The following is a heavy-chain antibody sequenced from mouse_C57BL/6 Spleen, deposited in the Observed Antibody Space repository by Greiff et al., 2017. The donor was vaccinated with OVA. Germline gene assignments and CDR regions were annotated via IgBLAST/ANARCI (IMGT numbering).Heavy chain of an antibody. CDR3: TRGGYLDYDYFWYFDV. V-gene: IGHV1-5*01. CDR2: IYPGNSDT. D-gene: IGHD2-4*01. Sequence: EVQRVESGTVLARPGASVKMSCKTSGYTFTSYWMHWVKQRPGQGLEWIGAIYPGNSDTSYNQKFKGKAKLTAVTSASTAYMELSSLTNEDSAVYYCTRGGYLDYDYFWYFDVWGTGTTVTVSS. CDR1: GYTFTSYW. J-gene: IGHJ1*03.